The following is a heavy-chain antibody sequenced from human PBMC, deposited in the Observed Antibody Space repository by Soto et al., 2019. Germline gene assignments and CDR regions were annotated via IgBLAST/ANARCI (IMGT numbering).Heavy chain of an antibody. J-gene: IGHJ5*02. V-gene: IGHV1-69*06. Sequence: SVKVSCKASGGTFSSYAISWVRQAPGQGLEWMGGIIPIFGTANYAQKFQGRVTITADKSTSTAYMELSSLRSEDTAVDYCASGPTVTTSNWFDPWGQGTLVTVSS. CDR2: IIPIFGTA. CDR1: GGTFSSYA. D-gene: IGHD4-4*01. CDR3: ASGPTVTTSNWFDP.